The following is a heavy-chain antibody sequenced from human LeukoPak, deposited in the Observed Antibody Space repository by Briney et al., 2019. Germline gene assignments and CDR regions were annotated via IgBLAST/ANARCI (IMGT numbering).Heavy chain of an antibody. Sequence: PSETLSLTCAVYGGSFSGYYWSWIRQPPGKGLEWIGEINHSGSTNYNPSLKSRVTISVDTSKNQFSLKLSSVTAADTAVYYCARGRHYDRRYYHFDYWGQGTLVTVSS. CDR1: GGSFSGYY. J-gene: IGHJ4*02. CDR3: ARGRHYDRRYYHFDY. D-gene: IGHD1-26*01. CDR2: INHSGST. V-gene: IGHV4-34*01.